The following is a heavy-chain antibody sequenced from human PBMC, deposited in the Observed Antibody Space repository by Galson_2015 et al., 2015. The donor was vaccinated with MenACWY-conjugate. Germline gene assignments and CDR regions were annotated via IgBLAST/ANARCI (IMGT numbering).Heavy chain of an antibody. CDR2: IDSGGSRT. CDR3: VRDITTVGGYTATITGYGFDV. D-gene: IGHD3-10*01. V-gene: IGHV3-74*01. CDR1: GFTFSNHW. Sequence: SLRLSCAASGFTFSNHWMHWVRQVRGKGLVWVSRIDSGGSRTVYADSVQGRFTISRDNAKNTLYLQMNSLRAEDTGVYYCVRDITTVGGYTATITGYGFDVWGQGTTVTVSS. J-gene: IGHJ6*02.